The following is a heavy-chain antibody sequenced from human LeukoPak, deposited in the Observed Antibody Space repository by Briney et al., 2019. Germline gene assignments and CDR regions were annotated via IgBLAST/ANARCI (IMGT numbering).Heavy chain of an antibody. V-gene: IGHV4-4*02. CDR1: GGSISSSNW. CDR3: ARDRPAMLWEFDY. D-gene: IGHD2-2*01. Sequence: SETLSLTCAVSGGSISSSNWWSWVRQPPGKGLEWIGEIYHSGSTNYNPSLKSRVTISVDKSKNQFSLKLSSVTAADTAMYYCARDRPAMLWEFDYWGQGTLVTVSS. CDR2: IYHSGST. J-gene: IGHJ4*02.